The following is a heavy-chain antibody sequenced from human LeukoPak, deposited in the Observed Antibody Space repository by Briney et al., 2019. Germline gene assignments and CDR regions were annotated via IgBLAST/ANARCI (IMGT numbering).Heavy chain of an antibody. J-gene: IGHJ4*02. CDR1: GYTFTSYG. Sequence: ASVKVSCKASGYTFTSYGINWVRQAPGQGLEWMGWISTSYNGNTNYAQKRQGRVTMTTDTSTSTASMELRSLRSDDTAVYYCTRGSGKRYIDYWGQGTLVTVSS. V-gene: IGHV1-18*01. CDR2: ISTSYNGNT. CDR3: TRGSGKRYIDY.